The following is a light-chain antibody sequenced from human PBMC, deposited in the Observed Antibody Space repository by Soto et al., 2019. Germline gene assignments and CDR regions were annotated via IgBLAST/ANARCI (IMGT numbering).Light chain of an antibody. Sequence: EIVLTQSPGTLSLSPGERATLSCRASQSVSSRFLAWYQQKPGQAPKVLIYEASTRATGIPDRFSGSGSGTXFXLXISRLEPEDFAVYYCQQYESSRTFGQGTKVEMK. CDR3: QQYESSRT. CDR1: QSVSSRF. V-gene: IGKV3-20*01. J-gene: IGKJ1*01. CDR2: EAS.